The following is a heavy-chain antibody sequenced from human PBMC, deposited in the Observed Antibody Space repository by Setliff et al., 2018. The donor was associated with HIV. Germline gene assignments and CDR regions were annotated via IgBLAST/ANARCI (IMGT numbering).Heavy chain of an antibody. V-gene: IGHV4-4*07. CDR3: ATGPVCYHD. Sequence: TSETLSLTCTVSGGSISGFYWNWIRQSAGKGLQWVGRIYDSGSTKYNPSLRRRVTISVDTSTNQSSLRLSFVTAADTAVYYCATGPVCYHDWGQGTLVTVS. J-gene: IGHJ4*02. D-gene: IGHD2-8*01. CDR1: GGSISGFY. CDR2: IYDSGST.